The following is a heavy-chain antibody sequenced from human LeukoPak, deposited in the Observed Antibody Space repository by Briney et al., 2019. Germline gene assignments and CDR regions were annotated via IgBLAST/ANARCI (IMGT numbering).Heavy chain of an antibody. CDR1: GFTFGSYA. D-gene: IGHD3-10*01. CDR2: ISGSGGST. CDR3: AKDQKGSITMVRGVIGYYGMDV. J-gene: IGHJ6*02. Sequence: GGSLRLSCAASGFTFGSYAMSWVRQAPGKGLEWVSAISGSGGSTYYADSVKGRFTISRDNSKNTLYLQMNSLRAEDTAVYYCAKDQKGSITMVRGVIGYYGMDVWGQGTTVTVSS. V-gene: IGHV3-23*01.